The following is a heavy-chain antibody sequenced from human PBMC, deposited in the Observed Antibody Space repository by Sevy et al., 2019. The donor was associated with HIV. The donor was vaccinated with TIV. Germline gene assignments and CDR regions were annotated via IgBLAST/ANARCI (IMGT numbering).Heavy chain of an antibody. CDR1: GFTFSSYD. D-gene: IGHD6-25*01. V-gene: IGHV3-23*01. CDR2: ISSSGVST. Sequence: GGSLRLSCAASGFTFSSYDMSWVRQAPGKGLEWVAVISSSGVSTYYAASVKGAFNISRDKSKNTLYLQLNSLRAEDTAVYDCAKSMGGFDAFDIWGQGPMVTVSS. J-gene: IGHJ3*02. CDR3: AKSMGGFDAFDI.